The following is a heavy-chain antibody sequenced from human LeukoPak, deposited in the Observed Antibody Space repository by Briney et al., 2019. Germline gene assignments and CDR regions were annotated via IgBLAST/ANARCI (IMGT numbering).Heavy chain of an antibody. V-gene: IGHV1-2*02. CDR2: TNPNSGGT. CDR3: ARGRYDFWSGLKYFDY. CDR1: GYTFTVYY. Sequence: ASVTVSCKASGYTFTVYYMHWVRQAPGQGLEWMGWTNPNSGGTNYAQKFQGRVTMTRDTSISTAYMELSRLRSDDTAVYYCARGRYDFWSGLKYFDYWGQGTLVTVSS. D-gene: IGHD3-3*01. J-gene: IGHJ4*02.